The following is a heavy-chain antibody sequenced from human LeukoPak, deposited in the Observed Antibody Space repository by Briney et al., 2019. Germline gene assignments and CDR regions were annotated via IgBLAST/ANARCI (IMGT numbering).Heavy chain of an antibody. CDR1: GFTFSIYW. CDR2: IKQDGSEK. CDR3: ARGVAGNFDY. D-gene: IGHD6-19*01. J-gene: IGHJ4*02. V-gene: IGHV3-7*01. Sequence: PGGSLRLSCAASGFTFSIYWMSWVRQAPGKGLEWVANIKQDGSEKYYVDSVKGRFTISRDNAKNSLYLQMNSLRAEDTAVYYCARGVAGNFDYWGQGTLVTVSS.